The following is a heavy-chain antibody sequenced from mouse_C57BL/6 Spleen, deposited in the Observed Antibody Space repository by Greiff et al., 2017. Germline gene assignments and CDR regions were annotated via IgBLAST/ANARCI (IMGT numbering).Heavy chain of an antibody. V-gene: IGHV1-18*01. CDR2: INPNNGGT. D-gene: IGHD2-2*01. CDR3: ARNVYDEDYYAMDY. Sequence: EVQLQQSGPELVKPGASVKIPCKASGYTFTDYNMDWVKRSHGKSLEWIGDINPNNGGTIYNQKFKGKATLTVDKSSSTAYMELRSLTSEDTAVYYCARNVYDEDYYAMDYWGQGTSVTVAS. CDR1: GYTFTDYN. J-gene: IGHJ4*01.